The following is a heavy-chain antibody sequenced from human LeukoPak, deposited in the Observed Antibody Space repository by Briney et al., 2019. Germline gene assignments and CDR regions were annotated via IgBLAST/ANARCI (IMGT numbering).Heavy chain of an antibody. CDR2: MSPNSGDT. V-gene: IGHV1-8*01. CDR3: ARTRGYNLGYSDY. Sequence: ASVKVSCKTSGYTFTSFDINWVRQPTGQGLEWMGWMSPNSGDTGYAQKFQDRVTMTRNTSKSTAYMELRGLSSEDTAVYYCARTRGYNLGYSDYWGQGALVTVSS. J-gene: IGHJ4*02. D-gene: IGHD5-18*01. CDR1: GYTFTSFD.